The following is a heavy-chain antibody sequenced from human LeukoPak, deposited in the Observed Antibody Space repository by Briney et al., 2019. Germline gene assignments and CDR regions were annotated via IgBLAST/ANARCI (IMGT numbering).Heavy chain of an antibody. D-gene: IGHD5-12*01. V-gene: IGHV3-9*01. J-gene: IGHJ3*02. CDR1: GFTFDDYA. Sequence: GRSLRLSCAASGFTFDDYAMHWVRQAPGKGLEWVSGISWNSGRINYADSVKGRFTISRDNAKNSLYLQMNSLRAEDTALYYCAKDIAQRGYSGYDGAFDIWGQGTMVTVSS. CDR2: ISWNSGRI. CDR3: AKDIAQRGYSGYDGAFDI.